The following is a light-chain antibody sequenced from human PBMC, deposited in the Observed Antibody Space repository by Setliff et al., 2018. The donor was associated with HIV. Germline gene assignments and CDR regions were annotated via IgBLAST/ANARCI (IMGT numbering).Light chain of an antibody. CDR2: DVT. Sequence: SALTQPASVSGSPGQPITISCTGTTSDIGAYNLVSWYQQYPGKAPKLLIYDVTKRPSGVSDRFSASKSANTASLTISGLHTEDEADYFCSSYTTTSAYVFGAGTKSPS. CDR3: SSYTTTSAYV. J-gene: IGLJ1*01. CDR1: TSDIGAYNL. V-gene: IGLV2-14*03.